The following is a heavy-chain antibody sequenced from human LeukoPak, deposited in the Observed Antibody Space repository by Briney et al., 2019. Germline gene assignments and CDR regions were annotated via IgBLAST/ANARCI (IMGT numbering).Heavy chain of an antibody. CDR2: TRNKANSYTT. V-gene: IGHV3-72*01. CDR1: GFTFSDHY. Sequence: SGGSLRLSCAASGFTFSDHYMDWVRQAPGKGLEWVGRTRNKANSYTTQYAASVTGRFTISRDDSKNSVYLQMNSLKTEDTAVYYCARGRGYTTGYFDYWGQGTLVTVSS. D-gene: IGHD5-18*01. J-gene: IGHJ4*02. CDR3: ARGRGYTTGYFDY.